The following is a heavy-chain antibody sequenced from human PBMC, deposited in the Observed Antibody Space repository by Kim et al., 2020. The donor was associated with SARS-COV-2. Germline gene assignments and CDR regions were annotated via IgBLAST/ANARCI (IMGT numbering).Heavy chain of an antibody. CDR1: GFTFDDYS. J-gene: IGHJ4*01. V-gene: IGHV3-9*01. CDR3: SKAQASHGTTYLVD. CDR2: ISWNSGSI. Sequence: GGSLRLSCAVSGFTFDDYSMHWVRQAPGKGLEWVAGISWNSGSIGSAYSVTGRFTISIYNANNYLYLQMNILRAENTDLYECSKAQASHGTTYLVD. D-gene: IGHD2-2*01.